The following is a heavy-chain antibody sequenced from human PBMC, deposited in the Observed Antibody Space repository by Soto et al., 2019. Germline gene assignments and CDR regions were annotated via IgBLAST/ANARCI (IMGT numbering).Heavy chain of an antibody. V-gene: IGHV4-31*03. CDR2: IYHSGMT. D-gene: IGHD4-17*01. Sequence: QVQLQESGPGLVNPSQTLSPSCTVSGGSISTGGYYWSWIRQHPGRGLEWIGYIYHSGMTFSNPSLQSRFAISIDTSENQFSLKLSSVTAADTAVYYCATVRWELHDAFDIWGHGTMVSVSS. CDR3: ATVRWELHDAFDI. J-gene: IGHJ3*02. CDR1: GGSISTGGYY.